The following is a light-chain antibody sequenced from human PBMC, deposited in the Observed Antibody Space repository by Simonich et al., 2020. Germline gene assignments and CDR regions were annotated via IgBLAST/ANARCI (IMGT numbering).Light chain of an antibody. CDR2: STS. J-gene: IGLJ3*02. Sequence: QTVVTQEPSLTVSPGGTVTPTCASSTGAVTSGYYPNWVQQKPGKAPRALIYSTSNKPSWTPARFSGSLLGGKAALTLSGVQPEDEAEYYCLLYYGGAWVFGGGTKLTVL. CDR3: LLYYGGAWV. V-gene: IGLV7-43*01. CDR1: TGAVTSGYY.